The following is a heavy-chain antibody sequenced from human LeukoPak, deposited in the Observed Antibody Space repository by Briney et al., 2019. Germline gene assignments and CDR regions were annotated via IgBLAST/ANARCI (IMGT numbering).Heavy chain of an antibody. V-gene: IGHV3-23*01. Sequence: QPGGSLRLSCAASGFTFSNYAMSWVRQVPGKGLEWVSAISSSGDDTYYADSVKGRFTISRDNSNNTLYLQMNSLRVDNTAVYYCTKGFFGGHAFGIWGRGTMVTVSS. CDR3: TKGFFGGHAFGI. J-gene: IGHJ3*02. CDR2: ISSSGDDT. CDR1: GFTFSNYA. D-gene: IGHD3-10*01.